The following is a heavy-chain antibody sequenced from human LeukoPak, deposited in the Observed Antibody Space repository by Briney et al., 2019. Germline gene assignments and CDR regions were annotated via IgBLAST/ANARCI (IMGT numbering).Heavy chain of an antibody. CDR1: GGTFSSYA. D-gene: IGHD3-22*01. J-gene: IGHJ4*02. CDR3: ARSDSSGYVFDY. CDR2: IIPIFGTA. Sequence: SVKVSCKASGGTFSSYAISWVRQAPAQGLEWMGGIIPIFGTANYAQKFQGRVTITADESTSTAYMELSSLRSEDTAVYYCARSDSSGYVFDYWGQGTLVTVSS. V-gene: IGHV1-69*13.